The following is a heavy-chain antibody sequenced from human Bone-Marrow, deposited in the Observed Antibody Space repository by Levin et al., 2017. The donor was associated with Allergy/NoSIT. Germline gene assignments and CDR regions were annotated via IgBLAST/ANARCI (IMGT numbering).Heavy chain of an antibody. Sequence: PGGSLRLSCAASGFTFSSYDMHWVRQATGKGLEWVSAIGTAGDTYYPGSVKGRFTISRENAKNSLYLQMNSLRAGDTAVYYCARGGLTYYDFWSGYYSQGSFDYWGQGTLVTVSS. J-gene: IGHJ4*02. CDR3: ARGGLTYYDFWSGYYSQGSFDY. CDR2: IGTAGDT. CDR1: GFTFSSYD. V-gene: IGHV3-13*01. D-gene: IGHD3-3*01.